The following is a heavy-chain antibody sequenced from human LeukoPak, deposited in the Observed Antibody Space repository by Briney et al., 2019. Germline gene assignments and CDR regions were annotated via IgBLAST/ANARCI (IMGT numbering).Heavy chain of an antibody. CDR2: INPNHPDS. D-gene: IGHD3-10*01. CDR3: VRQRGSSGTINHFDP. V-gene: IGHV5-51*01. Sequence: GLSLQIYSATSPSGFTTYSIGWGRPMPVTGLEWRGCINPNHPDSRYSPLFQCQAVISADGSIRTAYLQWNSLKTSDTAMYYCVRQRGSSGTINHFDPWGQGTLVTVSS. CDR1: PSGFTTYS. J-gene: IGHJ5*02.